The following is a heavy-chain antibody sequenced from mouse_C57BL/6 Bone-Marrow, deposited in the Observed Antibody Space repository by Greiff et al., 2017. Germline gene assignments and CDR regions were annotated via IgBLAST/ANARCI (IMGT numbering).Heavy chain of an antibody. D-gene: IGHD2-4*01. CDR3: ARGDDYDDGPYYAMDY. V-gene: IGHV5-4*03. CDR2: ISDGGSYT. CDR1: GFTFSSYA. J-gene: IGHJ4*01. Sequence: EVKLVESGGGLVKPGGSLKLSCAASGFTFSSYAMSWVRQTPEKRLEWVATISDGGSYTYYPDNVKGRFTISRDTAKNNLYLQMSHLKSEDTAMYYCARGDDYDDGPYYAMDYWGQGTSVTVSS.